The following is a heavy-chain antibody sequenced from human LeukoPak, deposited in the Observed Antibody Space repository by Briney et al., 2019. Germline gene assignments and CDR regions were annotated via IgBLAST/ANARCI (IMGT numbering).Heavy chain of an antibody. CDR3: ARGIAAAGTVLYFYFDY. D-gene: IGHD6-13*01. V-gene: IGHV4-61*02. Sequence: SETLPLTCTVSGGSISSGSYYWSWIRQPAGKGLEWNGRIYTSGSTNYNPSLKSRVTISVDTSKNQFSLKLSSVTAADTAVYYCARGIAAAGTVLYFYFDYWGQGTLVTVSS. CDR2: IYTSGST. J-gene: IGHJ4*02. CDR1: GGSISSGSYY.